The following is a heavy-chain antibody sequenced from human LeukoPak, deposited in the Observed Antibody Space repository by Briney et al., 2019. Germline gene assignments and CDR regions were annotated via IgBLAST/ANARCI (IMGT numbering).Heavy chain of an antibody. V-gene: IGHV3-48*04. J-gene: IGHJ3*02. Sequence: GGSLRLSCAASGFTFSSYSMNWVRQDPGEGLEWVSYISSSSSTIYYADSVKGRFTISRDNAKNSLYLQIHSLRAEDTAVYYCAKKMTTVTTFDIWGQGTMVTVSS. CDR2: ISSSSSTI. CDR1: GFTFSSYS. D-gene: IGHD4-17*01. CDR3: AKKMTTVTTFDI.